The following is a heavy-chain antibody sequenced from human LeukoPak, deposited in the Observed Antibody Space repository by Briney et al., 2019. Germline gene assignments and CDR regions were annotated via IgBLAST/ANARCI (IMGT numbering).Heavy chain of an antibody. CDR1: GFPFSTYG. J-gene: IGHJ4*02. CDR2: IWFDGSNK. D-gene: IGHD3-10*01. V-gene: IGHV3-33*01. CDR3: ARASGPFDY. Sequence: GGSLRLSCAASGFPFSTYGIHWVRQAPGKGLEWVAVIWFDGSNKYYADSVKGRFTISRDNSRNTLYQQMNSLRIEDTAVYCCARASGPFDYWGRGTLVTVTS.